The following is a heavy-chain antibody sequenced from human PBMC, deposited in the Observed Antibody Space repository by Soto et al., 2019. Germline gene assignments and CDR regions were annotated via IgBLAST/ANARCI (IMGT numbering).Heavy chain of an antibody. J-gene: IGHJ6*02. D-gene: IGHD3-10*01. CDR1: GGSFSGYY. V-gene: IGHV4-34*01. Sequence: QVQLQQWGAGLLKPSETLSLTCAVYGGSFSGYYWSWIRQPPGKGLEWIGEINHSGSTNYNPSLKSRVTISVDTSKTQFSLKLSSVTAADTAVYYCARGMVRGVIPRYGMDVWGQGTTVTVAS. CDR2: INHSGST. CDR3: ARGMVRGVIPRYGMDV.